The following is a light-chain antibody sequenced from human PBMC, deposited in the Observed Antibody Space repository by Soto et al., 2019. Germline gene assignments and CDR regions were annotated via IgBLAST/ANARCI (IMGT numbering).Light chain of an antibody. Sequence: EIQMTQSPSSLSASVGDRVTLTCRASQVISDDLAWYQQKPGKVPELLIYAASTLQSGVPSRFSGSGSGTDFTLTISSLQPEDVATYYCQKYNSAPWTFGQGTKVEIK. J-gene: IGKJ1*01. CDR3: QKYNSAPWT. CDR1: QVISDD. CDR2: AAS. V-gene: IGKV1-27*01.